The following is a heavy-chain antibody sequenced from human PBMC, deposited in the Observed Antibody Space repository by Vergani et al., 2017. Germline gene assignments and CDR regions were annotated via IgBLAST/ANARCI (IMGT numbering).Heavy chain of an antibody. V-gene: IGHV4-61*02. CDR2: ISTSGST. CDR3: ARAAAAALDY. CDR1: GAYVGSGGYY. D-gene: IGHD6-13*01. J-gene: IGHJ4*02. Sequence: QVQLQESGPGLVKASQTLSLTCSVSGAYVGSGGYYWSWIRQPAGKGLEWIGRISTSGSTNYNPSLKSRVTISLDTSKNQFSLKLNSLTAADTAVYYCARAAAAALDYWGQGTLVTVSS.